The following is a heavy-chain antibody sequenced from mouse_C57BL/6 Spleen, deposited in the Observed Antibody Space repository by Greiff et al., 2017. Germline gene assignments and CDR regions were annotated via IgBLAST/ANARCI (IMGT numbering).Heavy chain of an antibody. CDR2: INPNNGGT. D-gene: IGHD2-4*01. CDR3: ARSWDYDVGYAMDY. V-gene: IGHV1-26*01. Sequence: EVKLQQSGPELVKPGASVKISCKASGYTFTDYYMNWVKQSHGKSLEWIGDINPNNGGTSYNQKFKGKATLTVDKSSSTAYMELRSLTSEDSAVYYCARSWDYDVGYAMDYWGQGTSVTVSS. CDR1: GYTFTDYY. J-gene: IGHJ4*01.